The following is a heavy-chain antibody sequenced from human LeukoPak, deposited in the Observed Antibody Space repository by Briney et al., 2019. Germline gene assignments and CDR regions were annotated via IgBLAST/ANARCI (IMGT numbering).Heavy chain of an antibody. CDR1: GYSFTSYW. D-gene: IGHD3-22*01. J-gene: IGHJ3*02. V-gene: IGHV5-51*01. Sequence: GESLKISCKGSGYSFTSYWIGWVRQMRGKGLEWMGIIYPGDSDTRYSPSFQGQVTISADKSISTAYLQWSSLKASDAAMYYCARLFDSSGYSAEAFDIWGQGTMVTVSS. CDR2: IYPGDSDT. CDR3: ARLFDSSGYSAEAFDI.